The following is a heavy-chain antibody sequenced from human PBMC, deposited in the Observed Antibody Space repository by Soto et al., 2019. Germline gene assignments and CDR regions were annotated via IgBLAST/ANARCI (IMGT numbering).Heavy chain of an antibody. J-gene: IGHJ6*03. D-gene: IGHD3-3*01. CDR3: ARVRIFGVVIIVYYYMDV. Sequence: SETLSLTCTVSGGSSSSTSYYWGWIRQPPGKGLEWIGSIYSSGNTYYNPSLKSRVTISVDTSKSHLSLKLSSVTAADTAVYYCARVRIFGVVIIVYYYMDVWGKGTTVTVSS. V-gene: IGHV4-39*02. CDR1: GGSSSSTSYY. CDR2: IYSSGNT.